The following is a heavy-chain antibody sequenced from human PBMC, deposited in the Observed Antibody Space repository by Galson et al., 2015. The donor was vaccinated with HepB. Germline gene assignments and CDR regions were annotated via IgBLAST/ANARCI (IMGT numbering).Heavy chain of an antibody. CDR3: ARDGSYYYYDSSGYPDY. D-gene: IGHD3-22*01. Sequence: SVKVSCKASGYTFTGYYMHWVRQAPGQGLEWMGWINPNSGGTNYAQKFQGRVTMTRDTSISTAYMELSRLRSDDTAVYYCARDGSYYYYDSSGYPDYWGQGTLVTVSS. V-gene: IGHV1-2*02. J-gene: IGHJ4*02. CDR1: GYTFTGYY. CDR2: INPNSGGT.